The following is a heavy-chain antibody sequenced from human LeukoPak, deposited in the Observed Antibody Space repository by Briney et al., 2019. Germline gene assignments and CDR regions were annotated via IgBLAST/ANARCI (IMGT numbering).Heavy chain of an antibody. CDR3: ARAGKGYSYSLRSRTYFDK. D-gene: IGHD5-18*01. V-gene: IGHV3-7*04. CDR1: GFTFDSFY. Sequence: GGSLRLSCVASGFTFDSFYMSWVRQPPGKGLEWVATVKEDMTDEYYMDSAKGRFTISRDNANHSLFLQMKSLRAEDTAFYYCARAGKGYSYSLRSRTYFDKWGLGTLVTVSS. J-gene: IGHJ4*02. CDR2: VKEDMTDE.